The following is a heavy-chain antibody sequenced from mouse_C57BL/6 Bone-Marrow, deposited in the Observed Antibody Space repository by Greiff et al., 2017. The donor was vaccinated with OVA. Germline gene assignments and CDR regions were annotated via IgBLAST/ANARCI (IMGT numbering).Heavy chain of an antibody. CDR2: IYPGSGGT. CDR3: ARGEGAWFAY. V-gene: IGHV1-72*01. Sequence: QVQLQQPGAELVKPGASVKLSCKASGYTFTSYWMTWVKQRPGRGLEWIGGIYPGSGGTKYNEKFKSKATLTVDTPSSTAYMQLSSLTSEDSAVYYCARGEGAWFAYWGQGTLVTVSA. J-gene: IGHJ3*01. CDR1: GYTFTSYW.